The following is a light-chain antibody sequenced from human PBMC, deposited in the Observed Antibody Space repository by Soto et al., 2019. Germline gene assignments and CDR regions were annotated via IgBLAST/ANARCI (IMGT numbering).Light chain of an antibody. Sequence: QSALTQPRSVSGSPGPSVTISCTGTSSDVGGYNYVSWYQQHPGKAPKLMIYDVSKRPSGVPDRFSGSKSCNTASLTISGLQAEDEADYYCCSYASRSRVFGGGTKLTVL. V-gene: IGLV2-11*01. CDR1: SSDVGGYNY. J-gene: IGLJ3*02. CDR3: CSYASRSRV. CDR2: DVS.